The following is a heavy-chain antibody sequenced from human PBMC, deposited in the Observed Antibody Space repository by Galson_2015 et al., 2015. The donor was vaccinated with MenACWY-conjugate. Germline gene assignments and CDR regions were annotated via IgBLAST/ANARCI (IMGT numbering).Heavy chain of an antibody. Sequence: QSGAEVKKPGESLRISCKGSGYSFTTYWITWVRQMPGKGLEWMGRIDPGDSYAYYSPSFQGHVTISADKSISTAYVQWSSLKASDTAIYYCARLGYKFGEAIGFDIWGQGTLVTVSS. CDR3: ARLGYKFGEAIGFDI. D-gene: IGHD5-18*01. CDR1: GYSFTTYW. CDR2: IDPGDSYA. J-gene: IGHJ3*02. V-gene: IGHV5-10-1*01.